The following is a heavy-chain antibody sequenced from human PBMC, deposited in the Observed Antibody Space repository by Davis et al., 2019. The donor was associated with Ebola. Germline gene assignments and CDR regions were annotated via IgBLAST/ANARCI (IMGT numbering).Heavy chain of an antibody. V-gene: IGHV1-69*10. Sequence: SVKVSCKASGGTFSSYAISWVRQAPGQGLEWMGGIIPILGIANYAQKFQGRVTITRNTSISTAYMELSSLRSEDTAVYYCARGDKLELRRSSSWFDPWGQGTLVTVSS. CDR3: ARGDKLELRRSSSWFDP. J-gene: IGHJ5*02. CDR2: IIPILGIA. D-gene: IGHD1-7*01. CDR1: GGTFSSYA.